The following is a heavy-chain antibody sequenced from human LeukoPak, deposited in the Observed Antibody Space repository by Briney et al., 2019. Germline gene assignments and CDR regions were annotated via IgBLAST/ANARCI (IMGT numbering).Heavy chain of an antibody. V-gene: IGHV3-23*01. J-gene: IGHJ4*02. D-gene: IGHD2-21*02. CDR2: ISTSGGST. Sequence: GGSLRLSCTVSGFTFSSYTMHWVRQAPGKGLEWVSSISTSGGSTYYADSVKGRFTISRDNSKNTLHLQMNSLRAEDTAVYYCAKATTASPRNFDYWGQGTLVTVSP. CDR1: GFTFSSYT. CDR3: AKATTASPRNFDY.